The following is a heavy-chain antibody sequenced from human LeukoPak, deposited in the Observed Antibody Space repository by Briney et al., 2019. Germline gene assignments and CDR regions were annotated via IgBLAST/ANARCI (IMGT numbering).Heavy chain of an antibody. CDR2: ISASGTTT. V-gene: IGHV3-23*01. D-gene: IGHD1-26*01. CDR1: GFTFSDYA. Sequence: GGSLRLSCAASGFTFSDYAMSWVRQAPGKGLEWVATISASGTTTYYADSVQGRFAISRDNSKNILYLQLSSLRAEDTAVYYCAREVGATTTVDAFDIWGQGTMVTVSS. J-gene: IGHJ3*02. CDR3: AREVGATTTVDAFDI.